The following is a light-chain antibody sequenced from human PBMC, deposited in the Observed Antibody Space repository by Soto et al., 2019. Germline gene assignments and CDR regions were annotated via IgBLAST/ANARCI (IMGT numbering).Light chain of an antibody. CDR3: QSYDSSLSGSEV. J-gene: IGLJ2*01. Sequence: QLVLTQPPSVSGAPGQRVTISCTGSSSNIGAGYDVHWYQQLPGTAPKLLIYGDSNRPSGVPDRFSGSKSGTSASLAITGXXXXXXADYYCQSYDSSLSGSEVFGGGTKLTVL. V-gene: IGLV1-40*01. CDR2: GDS. CDR1: SSNIGAGYD.